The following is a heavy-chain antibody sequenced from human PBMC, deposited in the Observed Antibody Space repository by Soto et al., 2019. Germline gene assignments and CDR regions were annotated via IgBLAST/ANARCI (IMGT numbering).Heavy chain of an antibody. Sequence: QVQLVESGGGVVQPGRSLRLSCAASGFTFSSYAMHWVRQAPGKGLEWVAVISYDGSNKYYADSVKGRFTISRDNSKNTLYLQMNSLRAEDTAVYYCVKTVAGSLDYWGQGTLVTVSS. J-gene: IGHJ4*02. CDR2: ISYDGSNK. CDR1: GFTFSSYA. D-gene: IGHD6-19*01. CDR3: VKTVAGSLDY. V-gene: IGHV3-30-3*01.